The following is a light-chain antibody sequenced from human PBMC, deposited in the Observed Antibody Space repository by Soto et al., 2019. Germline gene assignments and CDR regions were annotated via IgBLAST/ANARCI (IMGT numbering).Light chain of an antibody. V-gene: IGKV1-39*01. CDR3: QQSYSALLT. J-gene: IGKJ4*01. CDR1: QGISTY. Sequence: DIQMTQSPYALSASVGARVTITCRASQGISTYLNWYQQKPGKAPKVLIYGASSLQSGVPSRFTGGGSGTDFTLRISSLQPEDFATNYCQQSYSALLTFGGATNVEIQ. CDR2: GAS.